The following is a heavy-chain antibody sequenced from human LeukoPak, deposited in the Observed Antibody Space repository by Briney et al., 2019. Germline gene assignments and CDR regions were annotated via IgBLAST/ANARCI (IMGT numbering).Heavy chain of an antibody. D-gene: IGHD3-10*01. CDR3: ARGRGAVSY. CDR2: ITDSASTI. J-gene: IGHJ4*02. CDR1: GFTFSDYH. Sequence: GGSLRLSCAASGFTFSDYHMSWIRQAPGKGLEWVSYITDSASTIYYADSVKGRFTISRDNAKNSTFLQMSSLRAEDTAVYYCARGRGAVSYWGQGTLVTVSS. V-gene: IGHV3-11*01.